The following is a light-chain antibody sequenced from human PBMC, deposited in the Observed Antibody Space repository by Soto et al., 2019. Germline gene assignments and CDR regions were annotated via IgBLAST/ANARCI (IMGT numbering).Light chain of an antibody. CDR1: QGIRSD. V-gene: IGKV1-6*01. CDR3: LQDYNYPLT. CDR2: AAS. Sequence: AIEMTQSPSSLSASVGDRVTITCRASQGIRSDLGWYQQKPGKAPKLLIYAASSLQTGVPSRFSGSGSGTDFTLTISSLQPEDFATYYCLQDYNYPLTFGGGTKVEIK. J-gene: IGKJ4*01.